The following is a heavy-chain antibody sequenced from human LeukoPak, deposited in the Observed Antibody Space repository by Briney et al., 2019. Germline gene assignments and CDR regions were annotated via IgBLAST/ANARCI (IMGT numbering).Heavy chain of an antibody. Sequence: GGSLRLSRAASGFTFSSYEMNWVRQAPGKGLEWVAVISYDGSNKYYADSVKGRFTISRDNSKNTLYLQMNSLRAEDTAVYYCARSQARSGGGWYNYWGQGTLVTVSS. V-gene: IGHV3-30*04. CDR2: ISYDGSNK. CDR1: GFTFSSYE. J-gene: IGHJ4*02. CDR3: ARSQARSGGGWYNY. D-gene: IGHD6-19*01.